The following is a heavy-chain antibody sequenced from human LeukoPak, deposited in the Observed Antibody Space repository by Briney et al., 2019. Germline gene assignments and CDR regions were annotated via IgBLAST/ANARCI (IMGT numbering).Heavy chain of an antibody. CDR1: GGSISSYY. V-gene: IGHV4-59*01. CDR2: IYYSGST. CDR3: ARCPYYDSSGYYYSYYYMDV. J-gene: IGHJ6*03. Sequence: SGTLSLTCTVSGGSISSYYWGWIRQPPGKGLEWIGYIYYSGSTNYNPSLKSRVTISVDTSKNQFSLKLSSVTAADTAVYYCARCPYYDSSGYYYSYYYMDVWGKGTTVTISS. D-gene: IGHD3-22*01.